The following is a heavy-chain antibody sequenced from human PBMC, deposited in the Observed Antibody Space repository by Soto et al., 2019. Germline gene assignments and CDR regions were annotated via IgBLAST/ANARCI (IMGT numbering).Heavy chain of an antibody. D-gene: IGHD6-13*01. CDR2: INPNSGGT. Sequence: ASVKVSCKASGYTFTGYYMHWVRQAPGQGLEWMGWINPNSGGTNYAQKFQGRVTMTRDTSTSTVYMELSSLRSEDTAVYYCARERYSSSWYPFGGYFDYWGQGTLVTVSS. CDR1: GYTFTGYY. J-gene: IGHJ4*02. CDR3: ARERYSSSWYPFGGYFDY. V-gene: IGHV1-2*02.